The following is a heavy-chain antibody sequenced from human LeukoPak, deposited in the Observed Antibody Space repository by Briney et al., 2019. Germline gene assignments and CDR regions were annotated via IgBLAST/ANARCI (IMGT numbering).Heavy chain of an antibody. V-gene: IGHV1-58*02. CDR1: GSTFTSTT. J-gene: IGHJ4*02. D-gene: IGHD3-22*01. CDR2: IVVGSGNT. Sequence: GTSVTLSFNAFGSTFTSTTMQWYRQARGQRLEWIGWIVVGSGNTNYAQKFQERVTITRDMSTSTAYMELSSLRSEDTAVYYCAADRYDCNGYYVCVLGGQGTLVTVSS. CDR3: AADRYDCNGYYVCVL.